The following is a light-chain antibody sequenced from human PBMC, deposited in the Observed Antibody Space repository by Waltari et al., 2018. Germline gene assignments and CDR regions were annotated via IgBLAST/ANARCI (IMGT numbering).Light chain of an antibody. CDR1: STDLASYNL. V-gene: IGLV2-23*01. CDR3: CSYTGSSTSYG. Sequence: QSALSQPASVSGSPGQSLTITCTGASTDLASYNLVAWYQHHPNRAPKLIIYEATKRPSAISHRFSGAKSCATASLRISGLQADDEADYYCCSYTGSSTSYGCGGGTKVTVL. J-gene: IGLJ1*01. CDR2: EAT.